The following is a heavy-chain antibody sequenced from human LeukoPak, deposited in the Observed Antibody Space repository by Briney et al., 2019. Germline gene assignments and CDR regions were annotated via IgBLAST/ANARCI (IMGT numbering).Heavy chain of an antibody. D-gene: IGHD3-10*01. CDR3: AREWFGEFSGRQAFDH. J-gene: IGHJ4*02. CDR2: IFHDGSNK. V-gene: IGHV3-33*01. Sequence: GGSLRLSCAASGFTFTAYGMHWVRQAPGKGLEWVAVIFHDGSNKYYADSVKGRFTISRDNSKNTLYLQMNSLRAEDTAVYYCAREWFGEFSGRQAFDHWGQGTLVTVSS. CDR1: GFTFTAYG.